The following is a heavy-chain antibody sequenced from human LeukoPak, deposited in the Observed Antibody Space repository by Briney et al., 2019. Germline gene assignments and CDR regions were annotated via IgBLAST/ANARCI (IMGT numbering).Heavy chain of an antibody. J-gene: IGHJ6*02. CDR3: AREAREFYYYYYYGMDV. V-gene: IGHV3-74*01. CDR1: GFTFSSYW. Sequence: GGSLRLPCAASGFTFSSYWMHWVRQAPGKGRVWVSRINSDGSSTSYADSVKGRINISRDNAKNTLYLQMNSLRAEDTAVYYCAREAREFYYYYYYGMDVWGQGTTVTVSS. CDR2: INSDGSST. D-gene: IGHD3-10*01.